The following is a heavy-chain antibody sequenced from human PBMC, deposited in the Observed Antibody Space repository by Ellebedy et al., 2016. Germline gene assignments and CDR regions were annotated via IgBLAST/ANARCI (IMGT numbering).Heavy chain of an antibody. D-gene: IGHD3-10*01. J-gene: IGHJ5*02. CDR1: GFRFTTYA. CDR3: AREGFGELSWFDP. Sequence: GESLKISCAASGFRFTTYAMHWVRQAPGKGLEWVAVISYDNNKKYYADSVQGRFRISRDNSKNTVYLIMNSLRPDDTAVYHCAREGFGELSWFDPWGQGTLVTVSS. V-gene: IGHV3-30*04. CDR2: ISYDNNKK.